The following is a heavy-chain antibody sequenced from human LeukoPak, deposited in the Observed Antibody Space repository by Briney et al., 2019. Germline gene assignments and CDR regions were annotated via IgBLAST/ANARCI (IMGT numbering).Heavy chain of an antibody. J-gene: IGHJ5*02. D-gene: IGHD3-10*01. Sequence: PGGSLRLSCAASGFTFSSYEMNWVRQAPGKGLEWVSYISSSGSTIYYADSVKGRFTISRDNAKNTLYLQMNSLRAEDTAVYYCTRDLDGSGNYHWFDPWGQGTLVTVSS. V-gene: IGHV3-48*03. CDR1: GFTFSSYE. CDR2: ISSSGSTI. CDR3: TRDLDGSGNYHWFDP.